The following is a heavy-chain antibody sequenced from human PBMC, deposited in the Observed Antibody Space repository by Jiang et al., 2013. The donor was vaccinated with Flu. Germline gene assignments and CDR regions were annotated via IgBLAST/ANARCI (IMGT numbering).Heavy chain of an antibody. V-gene: IGHV1-18*01. J-gene: IGHJ4*02. CDR1: GYSFTSHG. D-gene: IGHD1-1*01. CDR2: ISAYNGDT. Sequence: GAEVKKPGASVKVSCKTSGYSFTSHGISWVRQAPGQGPEWMGWISAYNGDTKSGRKVQGRVTLTTDTSTSTAYMELRSLRTDDTAVYYCARDGNNWSIGAIFDTWGQGTLVTVSS. CDR3: ARDGNNWSIGAIFDT.